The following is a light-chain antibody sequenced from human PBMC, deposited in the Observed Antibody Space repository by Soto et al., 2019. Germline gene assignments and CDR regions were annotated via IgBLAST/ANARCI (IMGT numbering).Light chain of an antibody. V-gene: IGLV2-14*01. CDR3: NSYTTSNTSYV. J-gene: IGLJ1*01. CDR2: DVS. CDR1: SRDVGGYNY. Sequence: QSVLAQPASVSGSPGQSITISCTGTSRDVGGYNYVSWYQQHPGKAPKFMIYDVSNRPSGVSTRFSGSKSGDTASLTISGLQAEDEADYYCNSYTTSNTSYVFGTGTKVTDL.